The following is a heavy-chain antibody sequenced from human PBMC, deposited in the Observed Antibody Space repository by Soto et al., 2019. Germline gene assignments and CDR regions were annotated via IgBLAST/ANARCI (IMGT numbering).Heavy chain of an antibody. CDR2: IYNGGTT. V-gene: IGHV4-30-4*01. J-gene: IGHJ4*02. D-gene: IGHD7-27*01. Sequence: QVQLQESGPGLVKPSQTLSLTCTVSGGSINTVNYYWSWIRQSPDKGLEWSGHIYNGGTTYNNPSLTGRGTISADASNNQSSLKLSSVSAADTAVYYCARGPSGDKVDYWGQGTLVTVSS. CDR1: GGSINTVNYY. CDR3: ARGPSGDKVDY.